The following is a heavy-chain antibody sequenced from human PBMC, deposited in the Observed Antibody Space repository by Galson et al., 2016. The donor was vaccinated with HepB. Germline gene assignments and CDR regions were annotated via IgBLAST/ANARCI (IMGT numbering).Heavy chain of an antibody. CDR3: AREGRGAYSNTIDY. D-gene: IGHD3-16*01. CDR2: ISHSSSYI. J-gene: IGHJ4*02. V-gene: IGHV3-21*05. CDR1: GFTFRSHA. Sequence: SLRLSCAASGFTFRSHAMSWVRQAPGKGLEWISYISHSSSYIIYADSVKGRFTISRDDAKNSLYLQMNSLRAEDTAVYYCAREGRGAYSNTIDYWGQGALVTVSS.